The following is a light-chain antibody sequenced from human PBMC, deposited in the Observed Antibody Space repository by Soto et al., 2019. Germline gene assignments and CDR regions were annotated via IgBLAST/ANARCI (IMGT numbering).Light chain of an antibody. CDR3: QQHSHWPPWT. CDR2: GAS. J-gene: IGKJ1*01. CDR1: QSVSISY. Sequence: EIVLTQSPGTLSLSPGDSATLSCRASQSVSISYLGWYQQKPGQPPRLLIYGASNRATGIPARFSGSGSGTDFTLTISSLEPEDFAVYYCQQHSHWPPWTFGQGTRVEIQ. V-gene: IGKV3-11*01.